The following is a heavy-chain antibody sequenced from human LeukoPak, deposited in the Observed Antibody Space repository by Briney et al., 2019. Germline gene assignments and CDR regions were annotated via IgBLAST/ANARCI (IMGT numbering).Heavy chain of an antibody. D-gene: IGHD2-15*01. J-gene: IGHJ4*02. V-gene: IGHV1-2*04. CDR1: GYTFTGYY. CDR3: AREDCSGGSCYLDY. Sequence: ASVKVSCKASGYTFTGYYMHWVRQAPGQGLEWMGWINPNSGGTNYAQKFQGWVTMTRDTSISTAYMELSRLRSDDTAVYYCAREDCSGGSCYLDYWGQGTLVTVSS. CDR2: INPNSGGT.